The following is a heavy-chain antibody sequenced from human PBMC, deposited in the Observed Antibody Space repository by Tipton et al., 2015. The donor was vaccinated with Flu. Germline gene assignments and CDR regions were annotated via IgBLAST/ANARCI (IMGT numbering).Heavy chain of an antibody. V-gene: IGHV3-33*06. CDR2: ISGDGDNP. J-gene: IGHJ6*02. CDR1: GFTFGSYG. CDR3: AKDRIASKYFYNGMDV. Sequence: SLRLSCAASGFTFGSYGMHWVRQAPGKGPEWVAVISGDGDNPHYADSVKGRFTISRDNSKNTLFLQMNNLRLEDTATYHCAKDRIASKYFYNGMDVWGQGTKVVVSS.